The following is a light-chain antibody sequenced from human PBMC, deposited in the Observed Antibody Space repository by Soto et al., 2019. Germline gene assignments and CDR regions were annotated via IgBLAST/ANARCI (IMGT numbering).Light chain of an antibody. J-gene: IGKJ5*01. V-gene: IGKV3-11*01. CDR2: DPS. CDR3: QQRYNWIT. CDR1: QSVSNA. Sequence: EIVLTQSPATLSLSPRERATVSCRASQSVSNAFAWYQQRPGQVPRLLIYDPSNRATGIPARFSGSGSGKDFTLTSSSIEPEDFAVYYCQQRYNWITFGQGTRLEIK.